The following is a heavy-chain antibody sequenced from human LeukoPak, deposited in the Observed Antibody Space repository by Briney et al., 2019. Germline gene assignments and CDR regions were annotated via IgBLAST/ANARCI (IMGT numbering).Heavy chain of an antibody. J-gene: IGHJ4*02. CDR1: GFTFGSYW. CDR2: INYDGSQK. V-gene: IGHV3-7*04. CDR3: ARAESGFDY. Sequence: GGSLRLSCAAPGFTFGSYWMSWVRQAPGKGLEWVANINYDGSQKHYVDSVKGRFTISRDNAKNSLYLQMNSLRAEDTAVYYCARAESGFDYWGQGTLVTVSS. D-gene: IGHD3-3*01.